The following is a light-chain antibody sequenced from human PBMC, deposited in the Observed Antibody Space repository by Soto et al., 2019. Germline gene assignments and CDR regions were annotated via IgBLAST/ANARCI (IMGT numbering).Light chain of an antibody. V-gene: IGLV2-14*01. CDR3: TSYTSSSTLV. J-gene: IGLJ1*01. Sequence: QSALTQPASVSGSPGQSITISCTGTSSDVGGYDYVSWYQQYPGKAPKLMIYDVTNRPSGISNRFSGSRSGNTASLTISGLQAADDADYYCTSYTSSSTLVFGTGTKLTVL. CDR1: SSDVGGYDY. CDR2: DVT.